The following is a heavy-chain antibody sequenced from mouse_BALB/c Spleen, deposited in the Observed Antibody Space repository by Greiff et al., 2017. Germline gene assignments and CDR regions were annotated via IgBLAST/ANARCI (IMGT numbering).Heavy chain of an antibody. D-gene: IGHD2-10*02. CDR2: IWAGGST. CDR1: GFSLTSYG. CDR3: ARPKYGNYGGWFAY. V-gene: IGHV2-9*02. Sequence: VKLVESGPGLVAPSQSLSITCTVSGFSLTSYGVSWVRQPPGKGLEWLGVIWAGGSTKYNSALMSRLSISKDNSKSQVFLKMNSLQTDDTAMYCCARPKYGNYGGWFAYWGQGTLVTVSA. J-gene: IGHJ3*01.